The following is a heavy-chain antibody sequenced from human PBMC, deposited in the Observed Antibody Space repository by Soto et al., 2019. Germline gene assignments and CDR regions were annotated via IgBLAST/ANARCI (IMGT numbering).Heavy chain of an antibody. D-gene: IGHD3-9*01. V-gene: IGHV1-8*01. CDR3: ARTFDPRDGGRNWFDP. CDR1: GYTFTSYD. CDR2: MNPSNGNT. Sequence: QVLLVQSGADVRNPGASVKVSCKASGYTFTSYDFNWVRQAPGQGLEWMGWMNPSNGNTGYAQKFQGRVTLTRDTSIGTAYMELNSLKSEDTAVYYCARTFDPRDGGRNWFDPGAREPWSSSPQ. J-gene: IGHJ5*02.